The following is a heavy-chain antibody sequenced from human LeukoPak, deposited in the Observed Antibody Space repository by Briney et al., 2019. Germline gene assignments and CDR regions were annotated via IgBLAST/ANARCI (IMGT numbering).Heavy chain of an antibody. D-gene: IGHD3-22*01. V-gene: IGHV3-33*06. CDR3: AKDYRIWDSSGYASL. J-gene: IGHJ4*02. Sequence: GRSLRLSCAASGFTFSSYGMHWVRQAPGKGLEWVAVIWYDGSNKYYADSVKGRFTISRDNSKNTLYLQMNSLRAEDTAVYYCAKDYRIWDSSGYASLWGQGTLVTVSS. CDR1: GFTFSSYG. CDR2: IWYDGSNK.